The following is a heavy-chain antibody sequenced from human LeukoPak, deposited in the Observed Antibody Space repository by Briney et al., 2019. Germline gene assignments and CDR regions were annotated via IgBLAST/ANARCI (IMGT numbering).Heavy chain of an antibody. D-gene: IGHD3-16*01. CDR2: IYPGDSDT. CDR3: ARRVLSDAFDI. CDR1: GYSFTTYW. V-gene: IGHV5-51*01. J-gene: IGHJ3*02. Sequence: GEPLKISCKGSGYSFTTYWIGWVRQMPGKGLEWMGIIYPGDSDTRYSPSFQGHVTISADKSISTAYLQWSSLKASDTAIYYCARRVLSDAFDIWGQGTMVTVSS.